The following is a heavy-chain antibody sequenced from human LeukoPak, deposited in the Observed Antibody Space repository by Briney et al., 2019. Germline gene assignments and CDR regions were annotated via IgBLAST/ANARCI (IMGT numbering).Heavy chain of an antibody. CDR1: GGSFNDYY. D-gene: IGHD4-11*01. J-gene: IGHJ5*02. V-gene: IGHV4-34*01. Sequence: PSRTLSLTCAVYGGSFNDYYWSWIRQSPGKGLEWIGEINHSGSANYNPSLKSRVTMSVHRSKSQFYLILTPVTAADTALYFCSRHRASNNYINWLDPWRQGTQVTVPS. CDR2: INHSGSA. CDR3: SRHRASNNYINWLDP.